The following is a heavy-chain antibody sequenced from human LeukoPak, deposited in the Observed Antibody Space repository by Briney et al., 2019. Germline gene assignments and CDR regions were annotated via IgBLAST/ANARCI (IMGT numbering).Heavy chain of an antibody. CDR2: IYYSGST. J-gene: IGHJ4*02. CDR3: ARGDYGDYVFDY. CDR1: GGSISSGGYY. D-gene: IGHD4-17*01. Sequence: PSETLSLTCTVSGGSISSGGYYWSWIRPHPGTGLEWIGYIYYSGSTYYNPSLKSRVTISVDTSKNQFSLKLSSVTAADTAVYYCARGDYGDYVFDYWGQGTLVTVSS. V-gene: IGHV4-31*03.